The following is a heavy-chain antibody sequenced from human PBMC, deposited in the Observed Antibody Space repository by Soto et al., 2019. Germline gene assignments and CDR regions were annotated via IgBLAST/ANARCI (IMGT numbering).Heavy chain of an antibody. D-gene: IGHD3-22*01. CDR1: GGTFSSYA. Sequence: ASVKVSCKASGGTFSSYAISWVRQAPGQGLEWMGGIIPIFGTANYAQKFQGRVTITADKSTSTAYMELSSLRSEDTAVYYCENSRYYYDSSGYSPLNWFDPWGQGTLVTVSS. J-gene: IGHJ5*02. CDR2: IIPIFGTA. CDR3: ENSRYYYDSSGYSPLNWFDP. V-gene: IGHV1-69*06.